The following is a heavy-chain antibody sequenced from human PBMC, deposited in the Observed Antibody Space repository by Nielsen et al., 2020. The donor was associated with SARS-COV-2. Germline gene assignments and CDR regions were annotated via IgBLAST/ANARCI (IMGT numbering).Heavy chain of an antibody. D-gene: IGHD2-2*03. V-gene: IGHV3-30*03. J-gene: IGHJ6*02. CDR3: ARDLDIVVVPAANDGMDV. CDR1: GFSVTSYG. Sequence: GGSLRLSCAASGFSVTSYGMHWVRQAPGKGLEWVAVTSFDGSNEYYGDSVKGRFTISRDNAKNSLYLQMNSLRDEDTAVYYCARDLDIVVVPAANDGMDVWGQGTTVTVSS. CDR2: TSFDGSNE.